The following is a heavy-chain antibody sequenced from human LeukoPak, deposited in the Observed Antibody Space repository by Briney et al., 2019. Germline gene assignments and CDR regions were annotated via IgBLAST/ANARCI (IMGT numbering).Heavy chain of an antibody. J-gene: IGHJ4*02. D-gene: IGHD7-27*01. CDR1: GGSFSGYY. Sequence: PSETLSLTCAVYGGSFSGYYWSWIRQPPGKGLEWIGEINHSGSTNYNPSLKSRVTISVDTSKNQFSLKLSSVTAADTAVYYCARVGRYWGFFVRVYFDYWSQGTLVNVSS. CDR3: ARVGRYWGFFVRVYFDY. CDR2: INHSGST. V-gene: IGHV4-34*01.